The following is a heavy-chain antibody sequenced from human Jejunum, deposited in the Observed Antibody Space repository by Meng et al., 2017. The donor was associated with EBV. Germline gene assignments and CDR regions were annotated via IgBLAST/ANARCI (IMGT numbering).Heavy chain of an antibody. Sequence: GQLVVAGGGLVQPGGSLRLSCAASGFTFNSHTMSWVRQAPGKGLEWVSAITDSGGSTYYTDSVKGRFTISRDNSKNTLYLQMNSLRAEDTAVYYCAKLTRAWGQGTLVTVSS. J-gene: IGHJ5*02. CDR2: ITDSGGST. CDR1: GFTFNSHT. CDR3: AKLTRA. V-gene: IGHV3-23*04.